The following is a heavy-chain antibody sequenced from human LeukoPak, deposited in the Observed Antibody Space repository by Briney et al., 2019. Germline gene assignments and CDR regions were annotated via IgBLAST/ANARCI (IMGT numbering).Heavy chain of an antibody. CDR1: GFTFSRYW. J-gene: IGHJ5*02. Sequence: GGSLRLSCAASGFTFSRYWMTWVRQAPGKGLEYVSAISSNGGSTYYANSVKGRFTISRDNSKNTLYLQMGSLRAEDMAVYYCARDHGTRLGYCSSTSCLLDPWGQGTLVTVSS. CDR2: ISSNGGST. CDR3: ARDHGTRLGYCSSTSCLLDP. V-gene: IGHV3-64*01. D-gene: IGHD2-2*01.